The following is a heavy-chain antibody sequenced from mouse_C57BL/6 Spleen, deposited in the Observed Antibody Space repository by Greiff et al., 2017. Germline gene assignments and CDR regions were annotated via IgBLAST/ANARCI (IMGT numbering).Heavy chain of an antibody. CDR1: GYTFTSYW. CDR2: IYPGSGST. D-gene: IGHD1-1*01. CDR3: ARNLLRSWLAY. J-gene: IGHJ3*01. V-gene: IGHV1-55*01. Sequence: QVQLQQPGAELVKPGASVKMSCKASGYTFTSYWITWVKQRPGQGLEWIGDIYPGSGSTNYNEKFKSKATLTVDTSSSTAYMQLSSLTSEVSAVYYCARNLLRSWLAYWGQGTLVTVSA.